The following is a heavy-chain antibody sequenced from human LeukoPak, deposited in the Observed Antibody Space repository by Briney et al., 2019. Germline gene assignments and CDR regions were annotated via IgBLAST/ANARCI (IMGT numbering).Heavy chain of an antibody. CDR3: ARLKPDGYSDDY. D-gene: IGHD5-18*01. CDR2: IYHSGST. CDR1: GYSISSGHY. V-gene: IGHV4-38-2*01. Sequence: SETLSLTCAVSGYSISSGHYWGWIRQPPGKGLEWIGSIYHSGSTYCNPSLKSRVTISVDTSKNQFSLKLSSVTAADTAVYYCARLKPDGYSDDYWGQGTLVTVSS. J-gene: IGHJ4*02.